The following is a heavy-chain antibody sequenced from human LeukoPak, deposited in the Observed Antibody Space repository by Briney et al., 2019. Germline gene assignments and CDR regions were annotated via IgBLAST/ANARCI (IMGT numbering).Heavy chain of an antibody. Sequence: PSETLSLTCAVYGGSFSGFYWSWIRQPPGKGLEWIGEINHSGSTNYNPSPKSRVTISVDTSKNQFSLKLSSVTAADTAVYYCASVTAQYGMDVWGQGTTVTVSS. CDR1: GGSFSGFY. CDR3: ASVTAQYGMDV. CDR2: INHSGST. D-gene: IGHD2-21*02. J-gene: IGHJ6*02. V-gene: IGHV4-34*01.